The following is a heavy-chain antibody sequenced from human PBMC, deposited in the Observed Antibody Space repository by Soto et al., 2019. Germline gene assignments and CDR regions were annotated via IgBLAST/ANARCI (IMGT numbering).Heavy chain of an antibody. CDR3: AKDHLGYYGSASPIDP. J-gene: IGHJ5*02. CDR1: GFTFSSYG. Sequence: QVQLVESGGGVVQPGRSLRLSCAASGFTFSSYGMHWVRQAPGKGLEWVAVISYDGSNKYYADSVKGRFTNSRDNSKNTLHLQMDSLRADVTAVYYCAKDHLGYYGSASPIDPGGQGTLVTFSS. V-gene: IGHV3-30*18. D-gene: IGHD3-10*01. CDR2: ISYDGSNK.